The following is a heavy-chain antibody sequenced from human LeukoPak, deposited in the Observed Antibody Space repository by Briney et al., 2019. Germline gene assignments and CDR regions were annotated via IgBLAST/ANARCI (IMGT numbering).Heavy chain of an antibody. CDR3: ARERYYYGSGSYTYYYYGTDV. CDR2: IYYSGST. CDR1: GGSISSYY. J-gene: IGHJ6*02. V-gene: IGHV4-59*01. D-gene: IGHD3-10*01. Sequence: PSETLSLTCTVSGGSISSYYWSWIRQPPGKGLEWIGYIYYSGSTNYNPSLKSRVTISVDTSKNQFSLKLSSVTAADTAVYYCARERYYYGSGSYTYYYYGTDVWGQGTTVTVSS.